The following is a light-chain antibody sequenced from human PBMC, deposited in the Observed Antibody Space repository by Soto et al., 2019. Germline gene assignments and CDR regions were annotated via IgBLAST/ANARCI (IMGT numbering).Light chain of an antibody. CDR2: AAS. J-gene: IGKJ1*01. V-gene: IGKV1-39*01. Sequence: DIQMTQSPSSQSASVGDRVTITCRASQSINSYFNWYQQKPGKAPKLLIYAASSLQSAVTSRFSGSGSETDFTLTISSLQPDDFATYYCQQSFSTPRTFGQGTRVEI. CDR3: QQSFSTPRT. CDR1: QSINSY.